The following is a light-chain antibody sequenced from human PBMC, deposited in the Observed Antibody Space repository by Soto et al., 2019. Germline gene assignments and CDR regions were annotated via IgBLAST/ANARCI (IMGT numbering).Light chain of an antibody. Sequence: EIVMTQSPATPSVSLGERATLSCRASQSVRSNLAWYQQKPCQAPRLLIYGASTRATEIPARFSGSGSGTECTLSISSLQSEDVAVYYCQQYYNWPPLFTFCPGTKVDIK. CDR2: GAS. CDR1: QSVRSN. J-gene: IGKJ3*01. V-gene: IGKV3-15*01. CDR3: QQYYNWPPLFT.